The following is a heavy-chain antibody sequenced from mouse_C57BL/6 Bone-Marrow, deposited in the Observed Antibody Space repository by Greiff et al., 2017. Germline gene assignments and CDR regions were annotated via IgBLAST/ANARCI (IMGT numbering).Heavy chain of an antibody. CDR2: ISSGSSTI. J-gene: IGHJ3*01. Sequence: EVKLVESGGGLVKPGGSLKLSCAASGFTFSDYGMHWVRQAPEKGLEWVAYISSGSSTIYYADTVKGRFTISRDNAKNTLFLQMPSLRSEDTAMYYCARGGNYLFAYWGQGTLVTVSA. CDR3: ARGGNYLFAY. CDR1: GFTFSDYG. V-gene: IGHV5-17*01. D-gene: IGHD2-1*01.